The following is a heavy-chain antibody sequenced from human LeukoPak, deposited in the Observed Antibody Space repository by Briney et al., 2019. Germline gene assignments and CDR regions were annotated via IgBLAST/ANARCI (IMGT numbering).Heavy chain of an antibody. J-gene: IGHJ4*02. CDR2: ISASGGSS. CDR1: GFTFSNYA. Sequence: GGSLRLSCAASGFTFSNYAINWVRQAPGKGLEWVSAISASGGSSYYADSVRDRFTISRDNSKNMLYLKMSSLRAEDTAVYYCAKEMALGIAVAGFIDFWGQGTLVTVSS. V-gene: IGHV3-23*01. CDR3: AKEMALGIAVAGFIDF. D-gene: IGHD6-19*01.